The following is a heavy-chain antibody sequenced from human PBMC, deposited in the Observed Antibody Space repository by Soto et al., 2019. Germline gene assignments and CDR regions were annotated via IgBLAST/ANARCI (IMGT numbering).Heavy chain of an antibody. CDR2: ISAYNGNT. J-gene: IGHJ3*02. Sequence: ASVKVSCKASGYTFTSYGISWVRQAPGQGLEWMGWISAYNGNTNYAQKLQGRVTMTTDTSTSTAYMELRSLRSDDTAVYYCARRRGYSGYDSSGDAFDIWGQGTMVTVSS. D-gene: IGHD5-12*01. CDR1: GYTFTSYG. V-gene: IGHV1-18*01. CDR3: ARRRGYSGYDSSGDAFDI.